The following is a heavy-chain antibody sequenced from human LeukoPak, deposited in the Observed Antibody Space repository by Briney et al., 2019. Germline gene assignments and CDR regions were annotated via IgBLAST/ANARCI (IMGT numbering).Heavy chain of an antibody. CDR3: ARLSIAAAGTAEYFQH. CDR2: INPSGGST. Sequence: ASVKVSCKASGGTFSSYAISWVRQAPGQGLEWMGIINPSGGSTSYAQKFQGRVTMTRDTSTSTVYMELSSLRSEDTAVYYCARLSIAAAGTAEYFQHWGQGTLVTVSS. D-gene: IGHD6-13*01. CDR1: GGTFSSYA. J-gene: IGHJ1*01. V-gene: IGHV1-46*01.